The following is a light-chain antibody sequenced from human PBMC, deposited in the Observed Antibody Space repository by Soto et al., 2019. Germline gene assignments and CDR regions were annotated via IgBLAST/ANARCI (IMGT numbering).Light chain of an antibody. CDR3: QHYHNLWS. J-gene: IGKJ1*01. Sequence: EIVMTQSPATSPVSPGERATLSCTASHCVYSNVAWFQQTPGQAPRLLIYRAPTSATGTPARFSGSGSGTEFSLTITSLQSEGFELEYCQHYHNLWSFGQGTEVEIK. CDR2: RAP. V-gene: IGKV3-15*01. CDR1: HCVYSN.